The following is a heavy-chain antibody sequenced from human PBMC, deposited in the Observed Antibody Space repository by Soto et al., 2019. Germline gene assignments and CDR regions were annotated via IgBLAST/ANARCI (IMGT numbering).Heavy chain of an antibody. CDR3: ARGVVVVPAAPTLYYYYYGLDV. Sequence: SETLSLTCTVSGGSISSSSYYWGWIRQPPGKGLEWIGEINHSGSTNYNPSLKSRVTISVDTSKNQFSLKLSSVTAADTAVYYCARGVVVVPAAPTLYYYYYGLDVWGQGTTVTVSS. D-gene: IGHD2-2*01. CDR1: GGSISSSSYY. CDR2: INHSGST. J-gene: IGHJ6*02. V-gene: IGHV4-39*07.